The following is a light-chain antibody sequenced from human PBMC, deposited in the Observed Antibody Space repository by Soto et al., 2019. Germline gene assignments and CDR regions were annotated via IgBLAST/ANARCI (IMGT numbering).Light chain of an antibody. J-gene: IGLJ2*01. CDR1: GSNIGTNT. CDR3: AAWHGSLNNVL. Sequence: QSVLTQPPSACGTPGQRVTITCSGGGSNIGTNTVNWYRHLPGTAPKLVIFADNQRPSGVPDRVSGAKSGTSASLAISGLQSEDEADYYCAAWHGSLNNVLFGGGTKVTVL. V-gene: IGLV1-44*01. CDR2: ADN.